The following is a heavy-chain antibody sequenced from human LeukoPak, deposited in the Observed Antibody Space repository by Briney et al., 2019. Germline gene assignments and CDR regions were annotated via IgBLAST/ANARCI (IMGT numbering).Heavy chain of an antibody. D-gene: IGHD3-16*01. CDR1: GYSISSGYF. J-gene: IGHJ5*02. CDR2: IHHDGIT. CDR3: ARVHYSDARDYSASNWFDP. Sequence: PSETLSLTCSISGYSISSGYFWGWIRQPPGKGLEWIGNIHHDGITYYNPSLKSRVTISLDPSKNQFSLKLTSVAAADTALYHSARVHYSDARDYSASNWFDPWGQGTLVTASS. V-gene: IGHV4-38-2*02.